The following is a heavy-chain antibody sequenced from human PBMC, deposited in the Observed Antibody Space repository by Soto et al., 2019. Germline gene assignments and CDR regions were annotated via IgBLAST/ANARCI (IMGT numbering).Heavy chain of an antibody. Sequence: SETLSLTCTVSGGSISSYYWSWIRQPPGKGLEWIGYIYYSGSTNYNPSLKSRVTISVDTSKNQFSLKLSSVTAADTAVYYCARLGPEQWYDYPGQATRVTVAS. V-gene: IGHV4-59*08. D-gene: IGHD6-19*01. J-gene: IGHJ4*02. CDR1: GGSISSYY. CDR2: IYYSGST. CDR3: ARLGPEQWYDY.